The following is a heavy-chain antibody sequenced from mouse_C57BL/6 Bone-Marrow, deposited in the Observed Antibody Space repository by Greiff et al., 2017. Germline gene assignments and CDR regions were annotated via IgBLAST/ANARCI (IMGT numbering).Heavy chain of an antibody. J-gene: IGHJ1*03. Sequence: EVHLVASGGGLVKPGGSLKLSCAASGFTFSSYTMSWVRQTPEKRLQWVAAISGGGGNTSYPDSVKGRFTISRDNDKNILYLQMSSLRSEDTALYYCSRQVTTVLATKYFDVWGTGTTVTVSS. CDR2: ISGGGGNT. CDR1: GFTFSSYT. V-gene: IGHV5-9*01. D-gene: IGHD1-1*01. CDR3: SRQVTTVLATKYFDV.